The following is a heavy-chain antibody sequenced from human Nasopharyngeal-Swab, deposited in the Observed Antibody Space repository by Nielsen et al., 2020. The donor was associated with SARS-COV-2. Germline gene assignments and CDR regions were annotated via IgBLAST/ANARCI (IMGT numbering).Heavy chain of an antibody. J-gene: IGHJ6*02. V-gene: IGHV3-21*01. CDR2: ISSRSSYI. CDR1: GLTFNNYT. CDR3: ARDGLDYDFWSAYFMDV. D-gene: IGHD3-3*01. Sequence: GGSLRLSCDASGLTFNNYTFNWVRQAPGKGLEWVSSISSRSSYIYYADSVKGRFTISRENAKNSLYLQMNSLRAEDTAVYYCARDGLDYDFWSAYFMDVWGQGTTVTVSS.